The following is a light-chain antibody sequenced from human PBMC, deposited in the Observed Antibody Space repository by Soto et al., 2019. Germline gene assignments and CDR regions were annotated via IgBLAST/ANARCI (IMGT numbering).Light chain of an antibody. V-gene: IGKV1-39*01. CDR1: QSISSY. Sequence: DIQMTQSPSSLSASVGDRVTITCQTSQSISSYLNWYQQKPGKAPKLLIYSASSLQSGVPSRFSGSGSGTHFTLTINSLQPEDFATYYCQQSYRTPQAFGQGTRLEIK. J-gene: IGKJ5*01. CDR3: QQSYRTPQA. CDR2: SAS.